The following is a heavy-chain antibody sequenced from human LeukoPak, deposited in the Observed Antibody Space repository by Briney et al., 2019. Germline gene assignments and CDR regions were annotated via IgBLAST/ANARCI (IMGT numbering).Heavy chain of an antibody. Sequence: GGSLRLSCAASGFTFSRYNMNWVRQAPGKGLEWISYISSSSSIIYFADSLKGRFTVSRDNAKNSLYLQMNSLRAEDTAVYYCARDRRYYYDSSGYYPAVFAFDIWGQGTMVTVSS. J-gene: IGHJ3*02. CDR1: GFTFSRYN. CDR2: ISSSSSII. D-gene: IGHD3-22*01. V-gene: IGHV3-48*01. CDR3: ARDRRYYYDSSGYYPAVFAFDI.